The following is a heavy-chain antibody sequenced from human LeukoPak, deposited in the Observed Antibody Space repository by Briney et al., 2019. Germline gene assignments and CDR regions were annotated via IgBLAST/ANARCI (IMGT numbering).Heavy chain of an antibody. V-gene: IGHV1-69*04. J-gene: IGHJ6*02. CDR1: VGTFSSYA. D-gene: IGHD5-18*01. Sequence: ASVKVSCKASVGTFSSYAISWVRQAPGQGLEWMGRIIPILGIANYAQKFQGRVTITADKSTSTAYMELSSLRSEDTAVYYCASLSYGYYPQAYYYYYGMDVWGQGTTVTVSS. CDR2: IIPILGIA. CDR3: ASLSYGYYPQAYYYYYGMDV.